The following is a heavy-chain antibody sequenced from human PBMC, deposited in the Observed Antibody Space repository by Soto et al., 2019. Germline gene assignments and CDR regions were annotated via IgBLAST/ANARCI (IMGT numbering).Heavy chain of an antibody. Sequence: HPGGSLRLSCAASGFTFSSYDMHWVRQATGKGLEWVSAIGTAGDTYYPGSVKGRFTISRENAKNSLYLQMNSLRAEDTAVYYCARVGAAAGTDYYYYYGMDVWGQGTTVTVSS. D-gene: IGHD6-13*01. V-gene: IGHV3-13*01. CDR1: GFTFSSYD. CDR2: IGTAGDT. CDR3: ARVGAAAGTDYYYYYGMDV. J-gene: IGHJ6*02.